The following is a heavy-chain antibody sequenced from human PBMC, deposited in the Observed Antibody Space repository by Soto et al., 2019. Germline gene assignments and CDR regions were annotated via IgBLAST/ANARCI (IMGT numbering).Heavy chain of an antibody. CDR1: GFTFDEFG. D-gene: IGHD2-15*01. CDR3: AREISGGGMDV. Sequence: QPGGSLRLSCAASGFTFDEFGMSWVRQAPGKGPEWVAVISYDGSNKYYADSVRGRFTISRDNSKNTLYLQMNSLRAEDTAVYYCAREISGGGMDVWGQGTTVTVSS. V-gene: IGHV3-30*03. CDR2: ISYDGSNK. J-gene: IGHJ6*02.